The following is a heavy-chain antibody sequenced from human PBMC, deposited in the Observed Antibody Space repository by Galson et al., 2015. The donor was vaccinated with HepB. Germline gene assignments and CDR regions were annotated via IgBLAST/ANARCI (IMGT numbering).Heavy chain of an antibody. CDR1: GYTFTGYY. Sequence: QSGAEVKKPGASVKVSCKASGYTFTGYYMHWVRQAPGQGLEWMGWINPNSGGTNYAQKFQGWVTMTRDTSISTAYMELSRLRSDDTAVYYCARDISEWYYYDSSGYFLWGQGTLVTVSS. V-gene: IGHV1-2*04. CDR2: INPNSGGT. CDR3: ARDISEWYYYDSSGYFL. J-gene: IGHJ4*02. D-gene: IGHD3-22*01.